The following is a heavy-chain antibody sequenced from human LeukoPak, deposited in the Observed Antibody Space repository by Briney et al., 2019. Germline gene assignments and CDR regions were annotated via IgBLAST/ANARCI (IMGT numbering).Heavy chain of an antibody. CDR2: VSGGKGNT. D-gene: IGHD6-6*01. Sequence: ASVKVSCKASGYTFTSYAIHWVRQAPGQGLEWMGWVSGGKGNTKYSEKFQGRITITRDTSATTAYLELSSLRSEDSTVYFCARAFSASSSTIDYWGQGTLVIVSP. CDR3: ARAFSASSSTIDY. J-gene: IGHJ4*02. V-gene: IGHV1-3*01. CDR1: GYTFTSYA.